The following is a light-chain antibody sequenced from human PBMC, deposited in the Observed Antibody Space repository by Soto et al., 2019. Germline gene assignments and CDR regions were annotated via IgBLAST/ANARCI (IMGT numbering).Light chain of an antibody. CDR1: SSNIGAGYD. CDR3: QSYDSSLSGSV. Sequence: QSVLTQPPSVSGAPGQRVTISCTGSSSNIGAGYDVHWYQQLPGTAPKLLIYGNSNRPSGVPDRFSGSKSGTSASLAITGLQAGGEGDYYCQSYDSSLSGSVFGGGTKLTVL. V-gene: IGLV1-40*01. J-gene: IGLJ3*02. CDR2: GNS.